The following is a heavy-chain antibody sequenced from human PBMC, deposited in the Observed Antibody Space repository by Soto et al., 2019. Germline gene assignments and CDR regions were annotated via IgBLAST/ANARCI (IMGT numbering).Heavy chain of an antibody. J-gene: IGHJ4*02. D-gene: IGHD3-3*01. CDR2: ISYDGSNK. V-gene: IGHV3-30-3*01. CDR1: GFTFVSYA. CDR3: ARGRVTIFGVVPSWAY. Sequence: GGSLRLSCAASGFTFVSYAIRFVRHSAFKGLEWVAVISYDGSNKYYADSVKGRFTISRDNSKNTLYLQMNSLRAEDTAVYYCARGRVTIFGVVPSWAYWGQGTLVTVSS.